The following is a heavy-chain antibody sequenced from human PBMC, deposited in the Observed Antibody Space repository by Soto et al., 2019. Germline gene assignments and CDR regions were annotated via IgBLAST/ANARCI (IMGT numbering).Heavy chain of an antibody. V-gene: IGHV1-18*04. CDR3: ARFQITIFGVVETYYYYGMDV. Sequence: GASVKVSCKASGYTFTSYGISWVRQAPGQGLEWMGWISAYNGNTNYAQKLQGRVTMTTDTSTSTAYMELRSLRSDDTAVYYCARFQITIFGVVETYYYYGMDVWGQGTTVTVSS. CDR2: ISAYNGNT. J-gene: IGHJ6*02. D-gene: IGHD3-3*01. CDR1: GYTFTSYG.